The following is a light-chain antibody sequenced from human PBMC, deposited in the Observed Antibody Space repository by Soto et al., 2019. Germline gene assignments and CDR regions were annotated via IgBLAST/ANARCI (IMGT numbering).Light chain of an antibody. CDR3: QQYNSYPFT. V-gene: IGKV1-5*01. J-gene: IGKJ3*01. CDR2: DAS. Sequence: DIQMTQSPSTLSASVGDRVTITCRASQSISCWLAWYQQKPGKAPNLLIYDASSLQSGVPSRFSGSGSGTEFTLAISSLQPDDFATYYCQQYNSYPFTFGPGTKVDIK. CDR1: QSISCW.